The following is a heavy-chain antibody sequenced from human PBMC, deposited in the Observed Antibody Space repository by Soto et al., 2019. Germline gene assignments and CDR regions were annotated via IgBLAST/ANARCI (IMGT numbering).Heavy chain of an antibody. CDR2: IYYTGST. CDR1: GDSISSSYYY. V-gene: IGHV4-39*01. J-gene: IGHJ4*02. D-gene: IGHD5-18*01. CDR3: ARLGTGIMDTAMVFDY. Sequence: TSETLSLTCDVSGDSISSSYYYWGWIRQSPGKGLEWIGSIYYTGSTSYNPSLESRVSISVDTSKNQFSLRLSSVTAADTAVYYCARLGTGIMDTAMVFDYWGQGTLVTVSS.